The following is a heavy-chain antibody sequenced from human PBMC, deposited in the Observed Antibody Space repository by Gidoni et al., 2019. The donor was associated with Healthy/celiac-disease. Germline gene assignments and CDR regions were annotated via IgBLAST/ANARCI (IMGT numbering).Heavy chain of an antibody. CDR3: AKLGYCSSTSCYTVGRYFDY. D-gene: IGHD2-2*02. J-gene: IGHJ4*02. V-gene: IGHV3-23*01. CDR2: ISGSGGST. CDR1: GFTFSSYA. Sequence: EVQLLESGGGLVQPGGSLRLSCAASGFTFSSYAMSWVRQAPGKGLEWVSAISGSGGSTYYADSGKGRFTISRDNSKNTLYLQMNSLRAEDTAVYYCAKLGYCSSTSCYTVGRYFDYWGQGTLVTVSS.